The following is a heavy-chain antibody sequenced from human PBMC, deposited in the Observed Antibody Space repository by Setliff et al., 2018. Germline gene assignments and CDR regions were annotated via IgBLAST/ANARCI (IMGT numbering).Heavy chain of an antibody. Sequence: PGESLRLSCTASGFTVGEYAMNWVRQAPGKGLEWVGFIRNKLFGGTTENAAFVKGRFIISRDDSKNIAYLQMNDLKTEDTAVYFCTRGNSAGGYHYYYYMDVWGKGTTVTVSS. CDR3: TRGNSAGGYHYYYYMDV. V-gene: IGHV3-49*04. J-gene: IGHJ6*03. D-gene: IGHD2-21*01. CDR1: GFTVGEYA. CDR2: IRNKLFGGTT.